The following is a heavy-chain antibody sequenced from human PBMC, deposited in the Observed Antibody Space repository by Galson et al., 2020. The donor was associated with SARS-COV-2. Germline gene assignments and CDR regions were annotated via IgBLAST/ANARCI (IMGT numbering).Heavy chain of an antibody. CDR2: FDYSWNT. Sequence: SETLSITCTVSGGSISSSSYYWGLIRQPPGKGLEWIGSFDYSWNTYHNPSLKSRVTISIDAPKNQFSLQLTSVTAADTAVYYCARGSRTYYYGLDVWGQGTTVIVSS. CDR1: GGSISSSSYY. CDR3: ARGSRTYYYGLDV. J-gene: IGHJ6*02. V-gene: IGHV4-39*07.